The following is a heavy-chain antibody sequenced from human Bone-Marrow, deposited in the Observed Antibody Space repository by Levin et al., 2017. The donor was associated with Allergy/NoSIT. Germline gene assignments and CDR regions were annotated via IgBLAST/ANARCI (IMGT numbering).Heavy chain of an antibody. J-gene: IGHJ6*02. D-gene: IGHD3-3*01. CDR1: GFTFDDYA. CDR3: AKGSAPKMTYYYYYGMDV. V-gene: IGHV3-9*01. Sequence: SLKISCAASGFTFDDYAMHWVRQAPGKGLEWVSGISWNSGSIGYADSVKGRFTISRDNAKNSLYLQMNSLRAEDTALYYCAKGSAPKMTYYYYYGMDVWGQGTTVTVSS. CDR2: ISWNSGSI.